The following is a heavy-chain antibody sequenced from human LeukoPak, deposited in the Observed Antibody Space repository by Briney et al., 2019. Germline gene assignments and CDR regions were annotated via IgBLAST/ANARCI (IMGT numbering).Heavy chain of an antibody. Sequence: GRSLRLSCAASGFTFSSYAMHWVRQAPGKGLEWVAVISYDGSNKYYADSVKGRFTISRDNSKNTPYLQMNSLRAEDTAVYYCARGRVGASHYFDYWGQGTLVTVSS. D-gene: IGHD1-26*01. CDR1: GFTFSSYA. CDR2: ISYDGSNK. CDR3: ARGRVGASHYFDY. V-gene: IGHV3-30-3*01. J-gene: IGHJ4*02.